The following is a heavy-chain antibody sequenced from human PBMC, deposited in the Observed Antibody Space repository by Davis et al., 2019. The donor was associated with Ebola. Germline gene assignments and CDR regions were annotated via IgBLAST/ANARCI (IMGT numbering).Heavy chain of an antibody. V-gene: IGHV3-48*04. CDR2: ISSSLSTM. D-gene: IGHD1-20*01. CDR3: ARHRLNINWRYGYFDL. J-gene: IGHJ2*01. Sequence: PGGSLRLSCAASGFTFSSSNMNWVRQAPGKGLEWISSISSSLSTMYYAYSLKGRFTISRDNAKNSLYLQMNSLRAEDTAVYYCARHRLNINWRYGYFDLWGRGTLVTVSS. CDR1: GFTFSSSN.